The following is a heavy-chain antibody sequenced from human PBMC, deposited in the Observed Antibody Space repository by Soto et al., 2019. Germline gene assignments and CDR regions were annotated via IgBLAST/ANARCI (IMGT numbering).Heavy chain of an antibody. CDR3: AKGAAAGILDY. Sequence: GGSLRLSCAASGFTFSSYGMHWVRQAPGKGLEWVAVISYDGSNKYYADSVKGRFTISRDNSKNTLYLQMNSLRAEDTAVYYCAKGAAAGILDYWGQGTLVTVSS. J-gene: IGHJ4*02. D-gene: IGHD6-13*01. CDR2: ISYDGSNK. V-gene: IGHV3-30*18. CDR1: GFTFSSYG.